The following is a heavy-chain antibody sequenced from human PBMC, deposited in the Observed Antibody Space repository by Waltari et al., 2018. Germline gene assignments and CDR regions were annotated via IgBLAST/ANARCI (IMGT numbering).Heavy chain of an antibody. CDR2: IYTSGST. J-gene: IGHJ3*02. CDR3: ARDWYYDFWSGFDI. D-gene: IGHD3-3*01. V-gene: IGHV4-4*07. CDR1: GGSISSYY. Sequence: QVQLQESGPGLVKPSETLSLPCTVSGGSISSYYWRWIRQPAGKGLEWIGRIYTSGSTNYNPSLKSRVTMSVDTSKNQFSLKLSSVTAADTAVYYCARDWYYDFWSGFDIWGQGTMVTVSS.